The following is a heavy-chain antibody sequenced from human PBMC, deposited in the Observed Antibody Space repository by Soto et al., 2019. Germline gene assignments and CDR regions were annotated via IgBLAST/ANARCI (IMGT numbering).Heavy chain of an antibody. J-gene: IGHJ5*02. CDR3: ARSGSCSGGSCSFNWFDP. V-gene: IGHV4-59*01. Sequence: PSETLSLTCTVSGGSISSYYWSWIRQPPGKGLEWIGYIYYSGSTNYSPSLKSRVTISIDKSKNQFSLKLSSVTAADSAVYYCARSGSCSGGSCSFNWFDPWGQGTLVTVSS. CDR1: GGSISSYY. CDR2: IYYSGST. D-gene: IGHD2-15*01.